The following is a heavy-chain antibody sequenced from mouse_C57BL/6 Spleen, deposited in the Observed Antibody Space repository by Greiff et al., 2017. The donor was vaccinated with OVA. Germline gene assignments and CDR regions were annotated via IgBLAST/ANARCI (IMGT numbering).Heavy chain of an antibody. D-gene: IGHD1-1*01. V-gene: IGHV1-50*01. Sequence: QVQLQQPGAELVKPGASVKLSCKASGYTFTSYWMQWVKQRPGQGLEWIGEIDPSDSYPNYNQKFKGKATLTVDTSSSTAYMQLSSLTSEDSAVYDCARRVTTVVYWYFDVWGTGTTVTVSS. CDR3: ARRVTTVVYWYFDV. CDR1: GYTFTSYW. CDR2: IDPSDSYP. J-gene: IGHJ1*03.